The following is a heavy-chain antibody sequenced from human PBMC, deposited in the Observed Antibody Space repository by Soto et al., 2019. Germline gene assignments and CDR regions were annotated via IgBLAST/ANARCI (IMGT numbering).Heavy chain of an antibody. CDR2: ISSSSSTI. J-gene: IGHJ5*02. CDR1: GFTFSSYS. Sequence: EVQLVESGGGLVQPGGSLRLSCAASGFTFSSYSMNWVRQAPGKGLEWVSYISSSSSTIYYADSVKGRFTISRDNAKNSLYLRMNSLRAEGAAVYCCARVLIAVAGTGWFDPWGQGTLVTVSS. D-gene: IGHD6-19*01. V-gene: IGHV3-48*01. CDR3: ARVLIAVAGTGWFDP.